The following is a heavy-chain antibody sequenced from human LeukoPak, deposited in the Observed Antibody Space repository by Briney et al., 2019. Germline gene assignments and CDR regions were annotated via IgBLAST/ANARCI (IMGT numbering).Heavy chain of an antibody. V-gene: IGHV4-4*07. D-gene: IGHD5-18*01. CDR1: GGSISSYY. J-gene: IGHJ4*02. CDR3: ASRSPWIQLWITRDY. CDR2: IYTSGST. Sequence: SETLSLTCTVSGGSISSYYWSWIRQPAGKGLEWIGRIYTSGSTNYNPSLKSRVTISVDTSKNQFSLKLSSVTAADTAVYYCASRSPWIQLWITRDYWGQGTLVTVSS.